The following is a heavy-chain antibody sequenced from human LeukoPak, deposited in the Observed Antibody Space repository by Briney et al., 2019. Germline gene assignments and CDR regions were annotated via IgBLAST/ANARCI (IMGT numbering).Heavy chain of an antibody. J-gene: IGHJ4*02. CDR3: AGDGGLELYFDY. D-gene: IGHD1-7*01. CDR2: INSDGSST. Sequence: SGGSLRLSCAASGFTFSNYWMHWVRQAPGKGLVWVSRINSDGSSTSYSDSVKGRVTISRDNAKNTLYLQMNSLRAEDTAVYYCAGDGGLELYFDYRGQGTLVTVSP. V-gene: IGHV3-74*01. CDR1: GFTFSNYW.